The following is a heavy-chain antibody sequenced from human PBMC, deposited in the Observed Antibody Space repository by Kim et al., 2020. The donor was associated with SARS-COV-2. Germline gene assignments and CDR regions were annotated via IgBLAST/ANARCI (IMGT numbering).Heavy chain of an antibody. Sequence: SETLSLTCTVSGGSISSGGYYWSWIRQHPGKGLEWIGYIYYSGSTYYNPSLKSRVTISVDTSKNQFSLKLSSVTAADTAVYYCARGGFGYYEPGAFDIWGQGTMVTVSS. CDR1: GGSISSGGYY. D-gene: IGHD3-22*01. V-gene: IGHV4-31*03. J-gene: IGHJ3*02. CDR3: ARGGFGYYEPGAFDI. CDR2: IYYSGST.